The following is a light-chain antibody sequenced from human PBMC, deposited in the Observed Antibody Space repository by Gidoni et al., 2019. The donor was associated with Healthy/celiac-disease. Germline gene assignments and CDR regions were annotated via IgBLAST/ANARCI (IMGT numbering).Light chain of an antibody. Sequence: DIVMTHSPLSLPVTPCEPASISCRSSQSLLHSNGYNYLEWYLQKPGQSPQLLNYLGSNGASGVADRISGSGSGKDITLKSSRVEDEDVGVYYWMQALQTPRTFGEGTKVEIK. CDR2: LGS. J-gene: IGKJ1*01. V-gene: IGKV2-28*01. CDR1: QSLLHSNGYNY. CDR3: MQALQTPRT.